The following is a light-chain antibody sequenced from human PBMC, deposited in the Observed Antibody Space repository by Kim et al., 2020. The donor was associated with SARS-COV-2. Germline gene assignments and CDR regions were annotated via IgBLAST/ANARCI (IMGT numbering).Light chain of an antibody. Sequence: SYELTQPPSVSVSPGQTASITCSGDKLGDTYACWYQQKPGQSPVLVIYQDHKRPSGIPERFSGSTSGNTATLTISGTQTVDEADYYCQAWDSSTVVFGGGTQLTVL. CDR2: QDH. CDR3: QAWDSSTVV. J-gene: IGLJ2*01. CDR1: KLGDTY. V-gene: IGLV3-1*01.